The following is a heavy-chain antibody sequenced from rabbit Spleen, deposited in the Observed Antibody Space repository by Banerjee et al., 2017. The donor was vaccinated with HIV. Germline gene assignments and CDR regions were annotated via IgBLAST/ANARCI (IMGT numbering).Heavy chain of an antibody. CDR2: IAGSSSGFT. CDR3: ARDLVAAIGWNFNL. D-gene: IGHD5-1*01. Sequence: QEQLKESGGGLVKPGASLTLTCKASGFSFSSGYYMSWVRQAPGKGLEWISCIAGSSSGFTYSATWAKGRFTCSKTSSTTVTLQMTSLTVADTATYFCARDLVAAIGWNFNLWGQGTLVTVS. J-gene: IGHJ4*01. V-gene: IGHV1S45*01. CDR1: GFSFSSGYY.